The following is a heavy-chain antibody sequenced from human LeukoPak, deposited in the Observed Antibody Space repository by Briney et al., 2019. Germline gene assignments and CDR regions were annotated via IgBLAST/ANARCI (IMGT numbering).Heavy chain of an antibody. V-gene: IGHV4-34*01. D-gene: IGHD2-2*01. CDR1: GGSFRGYY. J-gene: IGHJ4*02. CDR3: ASTERCSTTCPLDY. CDR2: INHSGST. Sequence: SETLSLTCAVYGGSFRGYYWSWIRQPPGKGLEWIGEINHSGSTNYNPSLKSRVTISLDTTMKKFSLKLNSVTAADTAVYYCASTERCSTTCPLDYWGQGTLVTVSS.